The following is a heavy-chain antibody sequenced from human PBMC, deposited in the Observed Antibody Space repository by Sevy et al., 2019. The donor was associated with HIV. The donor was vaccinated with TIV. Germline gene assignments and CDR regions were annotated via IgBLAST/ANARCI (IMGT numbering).Heavy chain of an antibody. D-gene: IGHD3-3*01. V-gene: IGHV3-74*01. CDR1: GFTFRNYW. J-gene: IGHJ4*02. CDR3: AGAGIGDFWSGYYGIDH. CDR2: IHTDGSSS. Sequence: GGSLRLSCAASGFTFRNYWMHWVRQAPGKGLVSVSYIHTDGSSSYYADYVKGRFTISSDNAQNTLYLQMNSLRAEDTAVYYCAGAGIGDFWSGYYGIDHWGQGTLVTVSS.